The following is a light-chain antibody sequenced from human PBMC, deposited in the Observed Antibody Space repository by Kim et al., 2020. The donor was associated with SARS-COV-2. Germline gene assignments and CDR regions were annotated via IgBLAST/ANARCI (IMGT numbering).Light chain of an antibody. CDR3: QQYGTSPIYT. V-gene: IGKV3-20*01. CDR1: QSVSSSY. Sequence: EIVLTQSPGTLSLSPGERATLSCRASQSVSSSYLAWYQQKPGQAPRLLIYGASTRVIGIPDRFSGSGSGTDFTLTISRLEPEDFAVYYWQQYGTSPIYTFGQGTKLEL. CDR2: GAS. J-gene: IGKJ2*01.